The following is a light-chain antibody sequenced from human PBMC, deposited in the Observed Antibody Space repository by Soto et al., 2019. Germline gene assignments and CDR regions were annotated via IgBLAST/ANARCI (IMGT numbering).Light chain of an antibody. CDR3: QQYFRLPYT. Sequence: DIVMTQSPDSLAVSLGERATINCKASQSVLYSSNNKNYLTWYQQRPGRPPKLLISWASIRESGVPDRFTGSGSGTDFTLTISSLQAEDVAIYYCQQYFRLPYTFGQGTKLEIK. V-gene: IGKV4-1*01. CDR1: QSVLYSSNNKNY. J-gene: IGKJ2*01. CDR2: WAS.